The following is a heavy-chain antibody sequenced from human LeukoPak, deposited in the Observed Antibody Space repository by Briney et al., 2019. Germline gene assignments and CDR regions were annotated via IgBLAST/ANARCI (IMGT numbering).Heavy chain of an antibody. V-gene: IGHV4-34*01. CDR3: ARRIQLWFVNPSNWFDP. CDR2: INHSGST. Sequence: SETLSLTCAVYGGSFSGYYWSWIRQPPGKGLEWIGEINHSGSTNYNPSLKSRVTISVDTSKDQFSLKLSSVTAADTAVYYCARRIQLWFVNPSNWFDPWGQGTLVTVSS. J-gene: IGHJ5*02. CDR1: GGSFSGYY. D-gene: IGHD5-18*01.